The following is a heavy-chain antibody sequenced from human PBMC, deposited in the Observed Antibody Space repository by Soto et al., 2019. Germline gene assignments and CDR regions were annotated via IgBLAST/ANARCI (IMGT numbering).Heavy chain of an antibody. V-gene: IGHV1-2*02. J-gene: IGHJ6*02. D-gene: IGHD2-15*01. CDR2: INPNSGGT. CDR1: GYTFTGYY. CDR3: ARERYGVVVAATLSYYGMDV. Sequence: ASVKVSCKASGYTFTGYYMHWVRQAPGQGLEWMGWINPNSGGTNYAQKFQGRVTMTRDTSISTAYMELSRLRSDDTAVYYCARERYGVVVAATLSYYGMDVWGQGTTVTVYS.